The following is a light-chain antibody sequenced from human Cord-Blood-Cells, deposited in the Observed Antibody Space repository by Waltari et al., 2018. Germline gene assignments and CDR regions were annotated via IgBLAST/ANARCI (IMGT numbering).Light chain of an antibody. CDR1: QSISSY. J-gene: IGKJ1*01. CDR2: GAS. CDR3: QQSYSTPQT. Sequence: DIQMTQSPSSLSASVGDRVTITCRASQSISSYLNWYQQKPGKAPKPLIYGASSLQSGVPSRFSGSGSGTYFTLTISSLQPEDFATYYCQQSYSTPQTFGRGTKVEIK. V-gene: IGKV1-39*01.